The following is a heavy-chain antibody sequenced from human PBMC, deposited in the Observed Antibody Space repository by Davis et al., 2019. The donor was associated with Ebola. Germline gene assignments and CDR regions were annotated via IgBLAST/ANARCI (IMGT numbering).Heavy chain of an antibody. CDR1: GFTFSSYA. D-gene: IGHD2-15*01. CDR2: ISYDGSNK. V-gene: IGHV3-30*04. J-gene: IGHJ6*04. CDR3: ARDPPFCAGGSCYSYYGMDV. Sequence: GGSLRLSCAASGFTFSSYAMHWVRQAPGKGLEWVAVISYDGSNKYYANSVKGRFTISRDNSKNTLYLQMSSLRAEDTAVYYCARDPPFCAGGSCYSYYGMDVWGKGTTVTVSS.